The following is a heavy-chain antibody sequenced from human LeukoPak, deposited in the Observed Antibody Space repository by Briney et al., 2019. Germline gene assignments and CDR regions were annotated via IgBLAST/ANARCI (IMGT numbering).Heavy chain of an antibody. CDR1: GFSFSTTR. V-gene: IGHV3-74*01. Sequence: GGSLRLSCAASGFSFSTTRMHWVRQVPGKGLVWISRINSDGSSTIYADSVKGRFTISRDNAKNMLYLQMNSLRVEDTAVYYCARDRYYAIDYWGQGTLVTVSS. J-gene: IGHJ4*02. D-gene: IGHD3-22*01. CDR2: INSDGSST. CDR3: ARDRYYAIDY.